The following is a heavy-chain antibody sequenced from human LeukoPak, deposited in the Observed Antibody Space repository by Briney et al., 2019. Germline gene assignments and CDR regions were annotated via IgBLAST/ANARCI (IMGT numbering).Heavy chain of an antibody. Sequence: ASVKVSCKASGYTFTSYGISWVRQAPGQGLEWMGWISAYNGNTDYAQEVQGRGTMTTDTSTSPAYMEMRSLRSDDTAVYYCARTLIFLAYSYIDVWGKGTTVPVSS. CDR2: ISAYNGNT. CDR3: ARTLIFLAYSYIDV. D-gene: IGHD3-16*01. V-gene: IGHV1-18*01. CDR1: GYTFTSYG. J-gene: IGHJ6*03.